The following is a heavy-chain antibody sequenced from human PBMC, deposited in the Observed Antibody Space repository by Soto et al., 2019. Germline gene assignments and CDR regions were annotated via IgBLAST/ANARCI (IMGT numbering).Heavy chain of an antibody. CDR1: GFTFSDAW. V-gene: IGHV3-15*01. D-gene: IGHD2-21*02. J-gene: IGHJ4*02. CDR2: IKSKTDGGTT. Sequence: PGGSLRLSCAASGFTFSDAWMSWVRQAPGKGPEWVGRIKSKTDGGTTDYAAPVKGRFTISRDDSKNTLYLQMTSVKTEDTAVYYCATDGIVGVTAIYYFVHYWGQGTEVTVSS. CDR3: ATDGIVGVTAIYYFVHY.